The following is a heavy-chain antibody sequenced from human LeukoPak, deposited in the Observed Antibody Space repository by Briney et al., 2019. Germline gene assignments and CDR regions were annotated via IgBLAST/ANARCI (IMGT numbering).Heavy chain of an antibody. CDR3: ARVLGAYYDFWSGYHLFDY. D-gene: IGHD3-3*01. V-gene: IGHV3-20*04. J-gene: IGHJ4*02. CDR1: GFTFDDYG. Sequence: GGSLRLSCAASGFTFDDYGMSWVRQAPGKGLEWVSGVNWNGGSTGYADSVKGRFTISRDNAKNSLYLQMNSLRAEDTALYYCARVLGAYYDFWSGYHLFDYWGQGTLVTVPS. CDR2: VNWNGGST.